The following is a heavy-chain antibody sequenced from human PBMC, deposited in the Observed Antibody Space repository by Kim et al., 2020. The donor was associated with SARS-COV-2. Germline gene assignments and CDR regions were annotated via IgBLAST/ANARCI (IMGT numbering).Heavy chain of an antibody. CDR1: GFTFSSYG. D-gene: IGHD3-22*01. J-gene: IGHJ4*02. CDR3: ARGGYYYDTSGYLSGRYYFDS. CDR2: IWYDGSNK. Sequence: GGSLRLSCAASGFTFSSYGMHWVRQAPGKGLEWVAVIWYDGSNKYYADSVKGRFTISRDNSKNTLYLQMNSLRAEYTAVYYCARGGYYYDTSGYLSGRYYFDSWGQGALVTVSS. V-gene: IGHV3-33*01.